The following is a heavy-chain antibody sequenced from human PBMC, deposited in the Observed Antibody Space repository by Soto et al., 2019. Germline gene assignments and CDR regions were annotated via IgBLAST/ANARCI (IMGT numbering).Heavy chain of an antibody. Sequence: ASETLSLTCAVYGAPFSGYYWTWIRQPPGKGLEWIGEINHTGSTKYNPSLKSRFTISLDTSKNQFSLSLRSVTAADTAVYYCARGREIFGAVTPFEYWGQGTQVTVSS. CDR3: ARGREIFGAVTPFEY. J-gene: IGHJ4*02. CDR1: GAPFSGYY. V-gene: IGHV4-34*01. CDR2: INHTGST. D-gene: IGHD3-3*01.